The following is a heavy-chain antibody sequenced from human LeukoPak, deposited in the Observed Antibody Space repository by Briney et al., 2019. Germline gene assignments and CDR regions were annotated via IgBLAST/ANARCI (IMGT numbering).Heavy chain of an antibody. Sequence: SETLSLTCTVSGGSISNYYWSWIRQPPGKGLECMGYIYYSGTTNYNPSLKSRVTISVDTSKNQFSLWLSSVTPADTAVYYCARRGGYSSPYLHWGQGTLVTVSS. CDR1: GGSISNYY. J-gene: IGHJ1*01. V-gene: IGHV4-59*08. CDR3: ARRGGYSSPYLH. D-gene: IGHD6-13*01. CDR2: IYYSGTT.